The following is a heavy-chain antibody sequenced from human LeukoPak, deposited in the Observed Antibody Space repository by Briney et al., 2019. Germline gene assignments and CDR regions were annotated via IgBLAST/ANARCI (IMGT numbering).Heavy chain of an antibody. CDR2: ISSSGSTI. V-gene: IGHV3-48*03. D-gene: IGHD6-13*01. CDR3: ARESDGSSWYRYFDY. Sequence: GGSLRLSCAASGFIFSSYEMNWVRQAPGKGLEWASYISSSGSTIYYADSVKGRFTISRDNAKNSLYLQMNSLRAEDTAVYYCARESDGSSWYRYFDYWGQGTLVTVSS. CDR1: GFIFSSYE. J-gene: IGHJ4*02.